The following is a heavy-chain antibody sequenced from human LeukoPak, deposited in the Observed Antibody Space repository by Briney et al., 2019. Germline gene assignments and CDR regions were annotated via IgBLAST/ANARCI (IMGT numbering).Heavy chain of an antibody. CDR1: GFTFSSYE. V-gene: IGHV3-48*03. Sequence: GGSLRLSCAASGFTFSSYEMNWVRQAPGKGLEWVSYISSSGSTIYYADSVKGRFTISRDNAKNSLYLQMNSLRAENTAVYYCAREGYIRGFDPWGQGTLVTVSS. J-gene: IGHJ5*02. D-gene: IGHD3-16*02. CDR3: AREGYIRGFDP. CDR2: ISSSGSTI.